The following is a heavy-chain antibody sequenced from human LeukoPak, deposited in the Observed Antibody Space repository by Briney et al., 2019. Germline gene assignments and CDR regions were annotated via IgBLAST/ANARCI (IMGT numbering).Heavy chain of an antibody. CDR2: INPNSGGT. CDR3: ARERGSSTRDDAFDI. CDR1: GYTFTGYY. Sequence: GASVKVSCKASGYTFTGYYMHWVRQAPGQGLEWMGWINPNSGGTNYAQKFQGRVTMTRDTSISTAYTELSRLRSDDTAVYYCARERGSSTRDDAFDIWGQGTMVTVSS. J-gene: IGHJ3*02. D-gene: IGHD2-2*01. V-gene: IGHV1-2*02.